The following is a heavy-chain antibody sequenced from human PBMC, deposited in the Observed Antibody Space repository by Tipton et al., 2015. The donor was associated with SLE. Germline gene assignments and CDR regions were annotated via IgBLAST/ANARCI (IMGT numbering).Heavy chain of an antibody. CDR2: IYYSGST. V-gene: IGHV4-59*01. J-gene: IGHJ4*02. CDR1: GGSFSGYY. Sequence: TLSLTCAVYGGSFSGYYWSWIRQPPGKGLEWIGYIYYSGSTNYNPSLKSRVTISVDTSKNQFSLKLGSVTAADTAVYYCATSEPRGYSYGLYRYWGQGTLVTVSS. D-gene: IGHD5-18*01. CDR3: ATSEPRGYSYGLYRY.